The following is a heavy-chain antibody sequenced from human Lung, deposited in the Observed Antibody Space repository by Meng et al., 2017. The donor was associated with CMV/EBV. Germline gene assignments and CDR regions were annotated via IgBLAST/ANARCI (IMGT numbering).Heavy chain of an antibody. J-gene: IGHJ4*02. V-gene: IGHV4-59*01. D-gene: IGHD6-13*01. CDR1: GGSISSYY. Sequence: SETLSLXCTVSGGSISSYYWSWIRQPPGKGLEWIGYIYYSGSTNYNRSLKSRVTISVDTSKNQFSLKLSSVTAADTAVYYCASWGYSSSWYYFDYWGQGTLVTVSS. CDR2: IYYSGST. CDR3: ASWGYSSSWYYFDY.